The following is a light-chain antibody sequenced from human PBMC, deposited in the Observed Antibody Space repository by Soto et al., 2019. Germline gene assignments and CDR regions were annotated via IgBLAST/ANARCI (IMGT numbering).Light chain of an antibody. J-gene: IGKJ2*01. Sequence: EVVMTQSPGTLSVSPGERATLSCRASQSISRNLAWYQQKPGRAPRLLIYDVSTRATGVPARFSGSGSETELTLTISSLQSEECAFYYCQQYHNWPPYTFGQGTKLEIK. CDR2: DVS. V-gene: IGKV3-15*01. CDR1: QSISRN. CDR3: QQYHNWPPYT.